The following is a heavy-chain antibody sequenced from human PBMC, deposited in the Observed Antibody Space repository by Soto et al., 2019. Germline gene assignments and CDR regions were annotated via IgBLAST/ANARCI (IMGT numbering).Heavy chain of an antibody. CDR1: VGTFNTYA. Sequence: QVQLVQSGAEMKKPGSSVKVSCQSSVGTFNTYAMNWVRQAPGQGPEWMGDISPMFGAANYAPKFQGRVTITADESTGTSYMQLSSLSSEDTALYFCAREVQVHTPAFVYWGQGTVVTVSS. V-gene: IGHV1-69*19. J-gene: IGHJ4*02. CDR3: AREVQVHTPAFVY. D-gene: IGHD3-10*01. CDR2: ISPMFGAA.